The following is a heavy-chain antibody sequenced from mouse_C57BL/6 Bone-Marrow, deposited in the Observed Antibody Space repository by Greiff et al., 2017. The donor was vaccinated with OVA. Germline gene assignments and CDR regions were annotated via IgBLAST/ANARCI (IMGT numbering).Heavy chain of an antibody. CDR1: GYTFTSYW. CDR2: IHPNSGST. J-gene: IGHJ4*01. CDR3: AGITTVVAPYYAMDY. Sequence: QVQLQQSGAELVKPGASVKLSCKASGYTFTSYWMHWVKQRPGQGLEWIGMIHPNSGSTNYNEKFKSKATLTVDKSSSTAYMQLSSLTSEDSAVYYCAGITTVVAPYYAMDYWGQGTSVTVSS. V-gene: IGHV1-64*01. D-gene: IGHD1-1*01.